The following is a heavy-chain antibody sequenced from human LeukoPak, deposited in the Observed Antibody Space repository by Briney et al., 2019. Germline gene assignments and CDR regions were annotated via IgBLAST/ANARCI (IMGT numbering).Heavy chain of an antibody. D-gene: IGHD3-10*01. CDR2: IYYSGST. CDR3: ARHKAYGAGTYSPYYFDY. V-gene: IGHV4-34*01. Sequence: SETLSLTCAVYGGSFSGYYWSWIRQPPGKGLEWIGNIYYSGSTYYNPSLKSRVTLSVDTSKNQISLRLSFVTAADTAVYYCARHKAYGAGTYSPYYFDYWGQGTPVTVSS. CDR1: GGSFSGYY. J-gene: IGHJ4*02.